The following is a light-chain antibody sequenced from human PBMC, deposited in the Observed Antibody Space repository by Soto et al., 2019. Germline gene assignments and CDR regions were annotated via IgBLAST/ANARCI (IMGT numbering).Light chain of an antibody. V-gene: IGLV2-14*01. J-gene: IGLJ1*01. Sequence: QSVLTQPASVSGSPGQSITISCTGTSSDVGGXXXXXXXXXXXXXXXXXXIYEVSNRPSGVSNRFSGSKSGNTASLTISGLQAEDEADYYCNSYTSSSTYVFGSGTKVTVL. CDR3: NSYTSSSTYV. CDR1: SSDVGGXXX. CDR2: EVS.